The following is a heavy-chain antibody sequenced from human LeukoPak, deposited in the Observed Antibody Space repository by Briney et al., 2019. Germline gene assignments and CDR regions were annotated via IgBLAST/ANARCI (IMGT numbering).Heavy chain of an antibody. CDR2: ISSSSSTI. J-gene: IGHJ5*02. Sequence: GGSLRLSCAASRFTFSIFAMNWVRQAPGKGLEWLSYISSSSSTIYYADSVKGRFTISRDNAKNSLYLQMNSLRAEDTAVYYCARDPGIAARPFDPWGQGTLVTVSS. D-gene: IGHD6-6*01. CDR3: ARDPGIAARPFDP. V-gene: IGHV3-48*01. CDR1: RFTFSIFA.